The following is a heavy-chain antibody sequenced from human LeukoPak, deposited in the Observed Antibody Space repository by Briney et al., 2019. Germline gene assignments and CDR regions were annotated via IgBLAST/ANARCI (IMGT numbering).Heavy chain of an antibody. CDR1: GFSVRVNH. Sequence: GGSLTLSCEVSGFSVRVNHMAWVRQGLGKGLEWVAVILPGGVTHYTDSLRDRFSISTDKSKNVLYLQMDTLRAEDTAVYYCAKIPSCSSTSCHRISSSAEFDYWGQGTLVTVSS. CDR2: ILPGGVT. CDR3: AKIPSCSSTSCHRISSSAEFDY. J-gene: IGHJ4*02. D-gene: IGHD2-2*01. V-gene: IGHV3-53*01.